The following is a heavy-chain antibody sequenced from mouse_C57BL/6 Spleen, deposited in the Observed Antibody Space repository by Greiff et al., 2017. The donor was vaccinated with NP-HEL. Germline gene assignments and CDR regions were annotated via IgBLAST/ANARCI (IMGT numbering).Heavy chain of an antibody. CDR1: GYTFTSYW. CDR2: IHPNSGST. CDR3: ARRGYDYGGDYAMDY. D-gene: IGHD2-4*01. V-gene: IGHV1-64*01. J-gene: IGHJ4*01. Sequence: QVQLQQPGAELVKPGASVKLSCKASGYTFTSYWMHWVKQRPGQGLEWIGMIHPNSGSTNYNEKFKSKATLTVDKSSSTAYMQLSSLTSEDSAVYYCARRGYDYGGDYAMDYWGQGTSVTVSS.